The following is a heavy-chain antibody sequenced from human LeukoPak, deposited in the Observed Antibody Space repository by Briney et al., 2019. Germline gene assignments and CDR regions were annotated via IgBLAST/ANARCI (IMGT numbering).Heavy chain of an antibody. Sequence: GGSLRLSYAASGFTFSSYWMHWVRQAPGKGLVWVSRINSDGSRTTYADSVKGRFTISRDNAKNTLYLQKNSLRAEDTAVYYCARVGARLGAFDIWGEGAMVTVCS. D-gene: IGHD6-25*01. CDR3: ARVGARLGAFDI. J-gene: IGHJ3*02. CDR2: INSDGSRT. V-gene: IGHV3-74*01. CDR1: GFTFSSYW.